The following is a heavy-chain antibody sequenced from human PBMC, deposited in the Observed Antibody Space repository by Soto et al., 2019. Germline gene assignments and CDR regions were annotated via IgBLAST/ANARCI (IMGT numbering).Heavy chain of an antibody. Sequence: SETLSLTCAVYGGSFSGYYWSWIRQPPGKGLEWIGEINHSGSTNYSPSLKSRVTISVDTSKNQFSLKLSSVTAADTAVYYCAGLVVVAATTNYYYYYGMDVWGQGTTVTVSS. V-gene: IGHV4-34*01. CDR1: GGSFSGYY. D-gene: IGHD2-15*01. J-gene: IGHJ6*02. CDR2: INHSGST. CDR3: AGLVVVAATTNYYYYYGMDV.